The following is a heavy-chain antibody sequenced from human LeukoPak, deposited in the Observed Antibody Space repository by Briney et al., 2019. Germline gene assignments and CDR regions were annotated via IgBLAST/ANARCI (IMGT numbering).Heavy chain of an antibody. D-gene: IGHD3-10*01. CDR1: GFTFSSYA. CDR3: VKGRMVRGVTYYYYGMDV. CDR2: ISSNGGST. J-gene: IGHJ6*04. V-gene: IGHV3-64D*06. Sequence: GGSLRLSCSASGFTFSSYAMHWVRQAPGKGLEYVSAISSNGGSTYYADSVKGRFTISRDNSKNTLYLQMSSLRAEDTAVYYCVKGRMVRGVTYYYYGMDVWGKGTTVTAS.